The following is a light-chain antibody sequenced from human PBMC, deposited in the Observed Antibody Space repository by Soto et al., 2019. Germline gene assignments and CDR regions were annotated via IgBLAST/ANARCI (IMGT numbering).Light chain of an antibody. Sequence: QSALTQPASVSGSPGQSITISCTGTSSDVGGYNYVSWYQQLSGKAPKLMIYDVSDRPSGVSNRFSGSKSGNTASLTISGLQAEDEADYYCSSYTSSSLYVFGTGTKVTVL. CDR3: SSYTSSSLYV. CDR2: DVS. CDR1: SSDVGGYNY. V-gene: IGLV2-14*01. J-gene: IGLJ1*01.